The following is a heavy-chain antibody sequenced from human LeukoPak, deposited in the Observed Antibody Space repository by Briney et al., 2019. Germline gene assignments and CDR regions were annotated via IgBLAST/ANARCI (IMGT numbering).Heavy chain of an antibody. J-gene: IGHJ5*02. CDR3: ARGGTATFDP. CDR1: GFTFSSYG. CDR2: ISYDGSNK. Sequence: PGGSLRLSCAASGFTFSSYGMHWVRQAPGKGLEWVAVISYDGSNKYYADSVKGRFTISRDNAKNTVYLQMNSLRAEDTAMYYCARGGTATFDPWGQGTLVTVSS. D-gene: IGHD4-17*01. V-gene: IGHV3-30*03.